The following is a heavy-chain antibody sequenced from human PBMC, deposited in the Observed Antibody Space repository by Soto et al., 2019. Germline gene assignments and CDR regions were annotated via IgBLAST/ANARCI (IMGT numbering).Heavy chain of an antibody. D-gene: IGHD6-6*01. Sequence: SETMSVTCTVSGGNISSSSYYWGWIRQPPGKGLEWIGSIYYSGSTYYNPSLKSRVTISVDTSKNQFSLKLSSVTAADTAVYYCARVVLSIAAFDYWGQGTLVTVSS. V-gene: IGHV4-39*01. CDR1: GGNISSSSYY. CDR3: ARVVLSIAAFDY. CDR2: IYYSGST. J-gene: IGHJ4*02.